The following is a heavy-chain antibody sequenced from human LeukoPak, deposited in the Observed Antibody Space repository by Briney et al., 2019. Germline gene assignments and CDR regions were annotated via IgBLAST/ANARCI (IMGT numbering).Heavy chain of an antibody. CDR2: INHNGNVN. V-gene: IGHV3-7*03. J-gene: IGHJ6*02. CDR1: GFSFSSYS. D-gene: IGHD3-16*01. Sequence: GGSLRLSCAASGFSFSSYSMNWVRQAPGKGLEWVASINHNGNVNYYVDSVKGRFTISRDNAKNSLYLQMSNLRAEDTAVYFCARGGGLDVWGQGATVTVSS. CDR3: ARGGGLDV.